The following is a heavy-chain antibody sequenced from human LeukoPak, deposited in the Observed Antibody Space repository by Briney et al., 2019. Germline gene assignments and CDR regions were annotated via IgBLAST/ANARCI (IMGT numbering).Heavy chain of an antibody. V-gene: IGHV4-59*08. D-gene: IGHD6-19*01. J-gene: IGHJ4*02. CDR3: ARHSGAGTGFVY. Sequence: PSETLSLTCTVSGGSTSSYYWSWIRQPPGKGLEWIRYIYYSGSTNYNPSLKSRLTISIDTSKNQFSLKLSSVTAADTAVYYCARHSGAGTGFVYWGQGTLVTVSS. CDR1: GGSTSSYY. CDR2: IYYSGST.